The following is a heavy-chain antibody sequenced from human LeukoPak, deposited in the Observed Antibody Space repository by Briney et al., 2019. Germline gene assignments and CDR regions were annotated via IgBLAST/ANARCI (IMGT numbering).Heavy chain of an antibody. CDR3: ARGDDYGDNEVHFQH. CDR2: ISAYNGNT. CDR1: GYTFTSYG. J-gene: IGHJ1*01. V-gene: IGHV1-18*01. D-gene: IGHD4-17*01. Sequence: ASVKVSCKASGYTFTSYGISWVRQAPGQGREWMGWISAYNGNTNYAQKLQGRVTMTTDTSTSTAYMELRSLRSDDTAVYYCARGDDYGDNEVHFQHRGQGTLVTVSS.